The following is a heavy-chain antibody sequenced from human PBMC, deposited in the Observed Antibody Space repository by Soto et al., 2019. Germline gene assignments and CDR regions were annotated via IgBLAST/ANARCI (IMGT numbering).Heavy chain of an antibody. J-gene: IGHJ4*02. V-gene: IGHV1-3*01. Sequence: ASVKVTCKAFGYTFSSYTMHWVRQAPGQRLEWMGWINPGNGNTKYSQKFQGRVTISGDRSASTAYMELSSLRSEDTAVYFCVRDHGYYIFEYWGQGTLVTVSS. CDR3: VRDHGYYIFEY. CDR1: GYTFSSYT. CDR2: INPGNGNT. D-gene: IGHD3-22*01.